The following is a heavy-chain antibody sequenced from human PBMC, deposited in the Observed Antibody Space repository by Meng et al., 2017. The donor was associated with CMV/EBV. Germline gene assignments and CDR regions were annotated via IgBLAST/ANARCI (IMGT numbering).Heavy chain of an antibody. J-gene: IGHJ5*02. CDR1: GFTFSSYW. CDR3: ARESTIFGVVISP. D-gene: IGHD3-3*01. V-gene: IGHV3-7*01. CDR2: IKQDGGEK. Sequence: GESLKISCAASGFTFSSYWMSWVRQAPGKGLEWVANIKQDGGEKYYVDSVKGRFTISRDNAKNSLYLQMNSLRAEDTAVYYCARESTIFGVVISPWGQGTLVTVSS.